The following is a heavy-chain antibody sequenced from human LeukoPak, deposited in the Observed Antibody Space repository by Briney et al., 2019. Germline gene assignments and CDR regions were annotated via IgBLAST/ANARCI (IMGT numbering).Heavy chain of an antibody. D-gene: IGHD2-2*01. J-gene: IGHJ4*02. CDR3: ARGRSSTAY. CDR2: IKQDGSEK. Sequence: GGSLRLSCAASGFTFSSYWMSWVRQAAGKGLEGVAYIKQDGSEKYYVAFVKGRFTISRNNAKNSLYLQMNSLRAEDTAVYYCARGRSSTAYWGQGTLVTVSS. V-gene: IGHV3-7*01. CDR1: GFTFSSYW.